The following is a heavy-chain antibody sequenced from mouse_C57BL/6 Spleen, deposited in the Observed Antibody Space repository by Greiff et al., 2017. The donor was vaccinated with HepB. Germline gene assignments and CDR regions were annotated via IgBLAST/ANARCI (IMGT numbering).Heavy chain of an antibody. J-gene: IGHJ2*01. CDR2: IDPSDSYT. D-gene: IGHD1-1*01. CDR1: GYTFTSYW. Sequence: QVQLQQPGAELVKPGASVKRSCKASGYTFTSYWMQWVKQRPGQGLEWIGEIDPSDSYTNYNQKFKGKATLTVDTSSSTAYMQLSSLTSEDSAVYYCARKDYYGSSYPDYWGQGTTLTVSS. CDR3: ARKDYYGSSYPDY. V-gene: IGHV1-50*01.